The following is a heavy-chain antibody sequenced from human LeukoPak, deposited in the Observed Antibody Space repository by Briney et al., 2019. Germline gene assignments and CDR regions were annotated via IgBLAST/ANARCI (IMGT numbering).Heavy chain of an antibody. CDR1: GGSISSYY. J-gene: IGHJ5*02. V-gene: IGHV4-59*12. D-gene: IGHD2-15*01. Sequence: SETLSLTCTVSGGSISSYYWSWIRQPPGKGLEWIGYIYYSGSTNYNPSLKSRVTISVDTSKNQFSLKLSSVTAADTAVYYCARARLIVVVVAANPGWFDPWGQGTLVTVSS. CDR2: IYYSGST. CDR3: ARARLIVVVVAANPGWFDP.